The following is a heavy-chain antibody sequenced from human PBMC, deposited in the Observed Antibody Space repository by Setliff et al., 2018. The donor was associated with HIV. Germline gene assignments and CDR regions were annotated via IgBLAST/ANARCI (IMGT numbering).Heavy chain of an antibody. CDR3: AREGELHYYDSSGYPPFDY. CDR2: INPGSGAT. Sequence: ASVKVSCKTSGYQFTDYFIHWVRQAPGQGLEWIGRINPGSGATNYPQKFQGRVTMTRDTSISTAYMELSRLRSDDTAVYYCAREGELHYYDSSGYPPFDYWGQGTLVTVSS. CDR1: GYQFTDYF. J-gene: IGHJ4*02. V-gene: IGHV1-2*06. D-gene: IGHD3-22*01.